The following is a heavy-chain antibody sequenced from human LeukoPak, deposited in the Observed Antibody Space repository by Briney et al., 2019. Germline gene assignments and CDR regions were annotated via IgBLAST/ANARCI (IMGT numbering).Heavy chain of an antibody. Sequence: GGSLRLSCAASGFTFSSYAMSWVRQAPGKGLEWVSAISGSGSTIYYADSVKGRFTISRDNAKNSLYLQMNSLRAEDTAVYYCARALTIFGIFDIWGQGTMVTVSS. V-gene: IGHV3-48*04. D-gene: IGHD3-3*01. CDR2: ISGSGSTI. CDR3: ARALTIFGIFDI. J-gene: IGHJ3*02. CDR1: GFTFSSYA.